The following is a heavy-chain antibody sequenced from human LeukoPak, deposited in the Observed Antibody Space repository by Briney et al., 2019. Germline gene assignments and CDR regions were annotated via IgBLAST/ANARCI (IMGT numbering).Heavy chain of an antibody. Sequence: GGSLRLSCAASGFTFSSYGMHWVRQAPGKGLEWVAVISYDGSNKYYADSVKGRFTISRDNSKNTLYLQMNSLRSDDTAVYYCARVLKSQNLNPIDYWGQGTLVTVSS. CDR1: GFTFSSYG. CDR3: ARVLKSQNLNPIDY. J-gene: IGHJ4*02. CDR2: ISYDGSNK. V-gene: IGHV3-30*03. D-gene: IGHD2-8*01.